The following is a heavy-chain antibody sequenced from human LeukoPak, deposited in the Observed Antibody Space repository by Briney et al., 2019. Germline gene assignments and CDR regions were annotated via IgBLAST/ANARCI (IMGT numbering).Heavy chain of an antibody. Sequence: GGSLRLSCAASGFTFSSYSMTWVRQAPGKGLEWVSSISSSSSYIYYADSVKGRFTISRDNAKNSLYLQMNSLRAEDTAVYYCASRGIFGVVITGFDPWGQGTLVTVSS. CDR3: ASRGIFGVVITGFDP. CDR2: ISSSSSYI. D-gene: IGHD3-3*01. CDR1: GFTFSSYS. V-gene: IGHV3-21*01. J-gene: IGHJ5*02.